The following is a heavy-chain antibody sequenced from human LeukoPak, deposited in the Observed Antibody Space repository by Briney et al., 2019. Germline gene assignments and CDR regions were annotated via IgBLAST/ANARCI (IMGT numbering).Heavy chain of an antibody. J-gene: IGHJ4*02. Sequence: GGSLRLSCAASGFTFDDYGMSWVRQAPGKGLEWVSGINWNGGSTGYADSVKGRFTISRDNAKNSLYRQMNSLRAEDTALYHCARNLRYFDWLLPDYWGQGTLVTVSS. CDR2: INWNGGST. CDR1: GFTFDDYG. D-gene: IGHD3-9*01. V-gene: IGHV3-20*01. CDR3: ARNLRYFDWLLPDY.